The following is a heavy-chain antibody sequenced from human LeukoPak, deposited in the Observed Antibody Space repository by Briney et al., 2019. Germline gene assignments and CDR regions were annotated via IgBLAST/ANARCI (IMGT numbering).Heavy chain of an antibody. CDR3: ARRSQAGGTGIGY. CDR1: GYTFTSYD. CDR2: MNPNSGNT. Sequence: GASVKVSCKASGYTFTSYDINWVRQATGQGLEWMGWMNPNSGNTGSAQKFQGRLTMTRDTSISTAYMELSSLRSEDTAVYYCARRSQAGGTGIGYWGQGTLVPVSS. J-gene: IGHJ4*02. V-gene: IGHV1-8*01. D-gene: IGHD6-19*01.